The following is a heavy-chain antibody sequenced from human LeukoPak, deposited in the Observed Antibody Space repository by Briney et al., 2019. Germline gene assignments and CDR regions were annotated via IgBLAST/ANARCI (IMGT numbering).Heavy chain of an antibody. V-gene: IGHV4-28*03. CDR2: IYYSGST. CDR1: GYSLSSSNW. J-gene: IGHJ3*02. Sequence: SETLSLTCAVSGYSLSSSNWWGWIRQPPGKGQEWIGYIYYSGSTYYNPSLKSRVTMSVDTSKNQFSLKLSSVTAADTAVYYCAREVSSYYDILTGYHRGAFDIWGQGTMVTVSS. D-gene: IGHD3-9*01. CDR3: AREVSSYYDILTGYHRGAFDI.